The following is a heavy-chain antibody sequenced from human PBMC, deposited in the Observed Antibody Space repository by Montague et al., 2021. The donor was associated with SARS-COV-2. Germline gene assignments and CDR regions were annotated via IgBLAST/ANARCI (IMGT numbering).Heavy chain of an antibody. CDR2: IIGSGRNT. J-gene: IGHJ4*02. CDR1: GFTFTISA. Sequence: SLRLSCAASGFTFTISAMSWVRQAPGKGLEWVATIIGSGRNTFYGDSVKGWLTISRDNSKNMVFLQMNSLRAEDTAIYYCAKRGEFDFWGRGTLVTVSS. CDR3: AKRGEFDF. V-gene: IGHV3-23*01. D-gene: IGHD3-16*01.